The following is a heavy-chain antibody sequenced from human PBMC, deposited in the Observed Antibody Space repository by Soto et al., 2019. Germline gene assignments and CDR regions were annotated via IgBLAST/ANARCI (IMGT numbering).Heavy chain of an antibody. CDR2: INAGNGNT. CDR3: ANSFTVPAAICD. CDR1: GYTFTSYA. Sequence: ASVKVSCKASGYTFTSYAMHWVRQAPGQRLEWMGWINAGNGNTKYSQKFQGRVTITRDTSASTAYMELSSLRSEDTAVYYCANSFTVPAAICDWGQGTLVTFAS. V-gene: IGHV1-3*01. J-gene: IGHJ4*02. D-gene: IGHD2-2*02.